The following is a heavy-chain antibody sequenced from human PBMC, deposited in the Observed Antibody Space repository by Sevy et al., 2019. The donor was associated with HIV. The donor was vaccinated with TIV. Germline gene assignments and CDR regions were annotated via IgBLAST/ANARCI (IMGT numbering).Heavy chain of an antibody. CDR2: IWYDGSNK. CDR3: AREYYDSSGALGY. CDR1: GFTFSSYG. D-gene: IGHD3-22*01. V-gene: IGHV3-33*01. Sequence: GGSLRLSCAASGFTFSSYGMHWVRQAPGKGLEWVAVIWYDGSNKYYADSVKGRFTISRDNSKNTLYLQMNSLRAEDTAVYYCAREYYDSSGALGYWGQGTLVTVSS. J-gene: IGHJ4*02.